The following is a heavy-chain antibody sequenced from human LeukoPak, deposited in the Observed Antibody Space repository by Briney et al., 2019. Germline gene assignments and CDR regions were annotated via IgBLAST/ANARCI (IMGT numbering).Heavy chain of an antibody. CDR1: GFTFSSYE. J-gene: IGHJ4*02. Sequence: GGSLRLSCAASGFTFSSYEMNWVRQAPGKGQEWVSYISSSGSTIYYAASVKRRFTISRDNAKNSLYLQMNSLRAEDTAVYYCARALWSSYHWGQGTLVTVSS. CDR3: ARALWSSYH. CDR2: ISSSGSTI. V-gene: IGHV3-48*03. D-gene: IGHD3-3*01.